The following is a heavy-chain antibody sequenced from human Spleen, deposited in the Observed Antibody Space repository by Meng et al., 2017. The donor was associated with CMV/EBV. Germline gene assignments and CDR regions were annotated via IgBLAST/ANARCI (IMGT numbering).Heavy chain of an antibody. D-gene: IGHD2-2*02. CDR2: VRYGGVDK. V-gene: IGHV3-30*02. J-gene: IGHJ4*02. CDR1: GFTFSAYD. Sequence: GESLKISCAASGFTFSAYDMHWVRQAPGKGLEWVTFVRYGGVDKYYSDSVKGRFTVSRDNSKNTLYLQMNSLRAEDTAVYYCAKDTKFCSSTSCYRGTFDYWGQGTLVTVSS. CDR3: AKDTKFCSSTSCYRGTFDY.